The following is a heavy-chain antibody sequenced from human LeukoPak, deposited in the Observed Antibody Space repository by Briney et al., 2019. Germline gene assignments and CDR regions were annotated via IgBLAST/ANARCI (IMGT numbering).Heavy chain of an antibody. J-gene: IGHJ4*02. CDR1: GFTFKNYG. CDR3: AKGCSSTSCAIEFDS. D-gene: IGHD2-2*01. V-gene: IGHV3-30*18. CDR2: MSYDGGHR. Sequence: GGSLRLSCAVSGFTFKNYGIHWVRQAPGEGLEWVAGMSYDGGHRYYGDSVKGRFTISRDNSKDTVYVELNSLSPEDTALYYCAKGCSSTSCAIEFDSWGQGTLVTVSS.